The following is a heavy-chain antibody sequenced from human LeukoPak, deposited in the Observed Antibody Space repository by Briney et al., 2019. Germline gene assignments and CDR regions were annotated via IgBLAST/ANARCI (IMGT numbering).Heavy chain of an antibody. CDR2: ISVSGNT. CDR3: ARSLLWFGELLYS. Sequence: GGSLRLSCAASGFTLSSYAMSWVRQAPGKGLEWVSAISVSGNTYHADSVKGRFTISRDNAKNTLYLQMNSLRAEDTAVYYCARSLLWFGELLYSWGRGTLVTVSS. V-gene: IGHV3-23*01. D-gene: IGHD3-10*01. J-gene: IGHJ4*02. CDR1: GFTLSSYA.